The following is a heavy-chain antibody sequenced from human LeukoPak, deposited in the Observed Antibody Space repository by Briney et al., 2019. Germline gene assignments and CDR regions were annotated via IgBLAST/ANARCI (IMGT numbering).Heavy chain of an antibody. D-gene: IGHD3-22*01. J-gene: IGHJ3*02. CDR3: ARAYDYYDSSGYPAFDI. CDR2: ISAYNGNT. Sequence: SVKVSCKASDYTFTSHGISWVRQAPGQGLEWMGWISAYNGNTNYAQKLQGRVTMTTDTSTSTAYMELRSLRSDDTAVYYCARAYDYYDSSGYPAFDIWGQGTMVTVSS. CDR1: DYTFTSHG. V-gene: IGHV1-18*01.